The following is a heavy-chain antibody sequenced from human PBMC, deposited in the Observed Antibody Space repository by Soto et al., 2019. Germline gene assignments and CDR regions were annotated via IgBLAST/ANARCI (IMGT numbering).Heavy chain of an antibody. Sequence: PGGSLRLSCAASGFTFSNYGMHWVRQAPGKGLEWVAVISYDGSNKYYADSVKGRFTISRDNSKNTLYLQMNSLRAEDTAVYYCANLGIGWGQGTLVTVSS. V-gene: IGHV3-30*18. CDR3: ANLGIG. J-gene: IGHJ4*02. D-gene: IGHD3-10*01. CDR2: ISYDGSNK. CDR1: GFTFSNYG.